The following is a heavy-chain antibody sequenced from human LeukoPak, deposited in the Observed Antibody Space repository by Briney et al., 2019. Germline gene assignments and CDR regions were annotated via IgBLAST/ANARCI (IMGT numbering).Heavy chain of an antibody. Sequence: PGGSLRLSCAASGFTFNKYAMSWVRQPPGKGLEWVSSMSGIGDTYYANSVKGRFTISRDNSKNTLYLQMNSLRAEDTAVYYCAKDTLSGYDYRLYYYYGMDVWGQGTTVTVSS. J-gene: IGHJ6*02. V-gene: IGHV3-23*01. CDR1: GFTFNKYA. D-gene: IGHD5-12*01. CDR3: AKDTLSGYDYRLYYYYGMDV. CDR2: MSGIGDT.